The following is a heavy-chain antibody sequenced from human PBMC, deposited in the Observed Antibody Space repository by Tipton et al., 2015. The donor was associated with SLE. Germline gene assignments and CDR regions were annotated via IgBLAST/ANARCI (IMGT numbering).Heavy chain of an antibody. CDR2: INHSGST. CDR3: ARGISGYSSSWYYYYYVMDV. CDR1: GGSLSGYS. Sequence: TLSLTCAVYGGSLSGYSWSWIRQPPGKGLECIGEINHSGSTNYNPSLKSRVTISVDTSKNQFSLKLSSVTAADTAVYYCARGISGYSSSWYYYYYVMDVWGQGTTVTVSS. J-gene: IGHJ6*02. V-gene: IGHV4-34*01. D-gene: IGHD6-13*01.